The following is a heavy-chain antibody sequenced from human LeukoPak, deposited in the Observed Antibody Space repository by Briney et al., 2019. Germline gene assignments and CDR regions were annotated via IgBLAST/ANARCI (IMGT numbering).Heavy chain of an antibody. CDR3: AKEPMVRGVPFDY. V-gene: IGHV3-30*18. Sequence: GGSLRLSCAASGFTFSSYGMHWVRQAPGKGLEWVAVISYDGSNKYYADSVKGRFTISRDNSKNTLYLQMNSLRAEDTAVYYCAKEPMVRGVPFDYWGQGTLVTVSS. D-gene: IGHD3-10*01. CDR2: ISYDGSNK. CDR1: GFTFSSYG. J-gene: IGHJ4*02.